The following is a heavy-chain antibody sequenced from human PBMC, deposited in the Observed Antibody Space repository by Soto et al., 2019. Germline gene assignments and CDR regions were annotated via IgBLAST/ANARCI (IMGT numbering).Heavy chain of an antibody. J-gene: IGHJ4*02. D-gene: IGHD2-2*01. V-gene: IGHV5-10-1*01. CDR3: ARVGCSSTSCLRYFDY. Sequence: PGESLKISCKGSGYSFTSYLISWVRQMPGKGLEWMGRIDPSDSYTNYSPSFQGHVTISADKSISTAYLQWSSLKASDTAMYYCARVGCSSTSCLRYFDYWGQGTLVTVSS. CDR2: IDPSDSYT. CDR1: GYSFTSYL.